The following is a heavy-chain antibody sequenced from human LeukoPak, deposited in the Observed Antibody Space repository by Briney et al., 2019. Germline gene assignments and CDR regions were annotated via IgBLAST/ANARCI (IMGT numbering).Heavy chain of an antibody. Sequence: GRSLRLSCAAYGFTFSSHGMHWVRQAPGKGLEWVSSISGSGGSTYYADSVKGRFTISRDNSKNTLNLQMNSLRAEDTAVYYCAKGSSTSDNWFDPWGQGTLVTVSS. CDR2: ISGSGGST. CDR3: AKGSSTSDNWFDP. V-gene: IGHV3-23*01. J-gene: IGHJ5*02. CDR1: GFTFSSHG. D-gene: IGHD2-2*01.